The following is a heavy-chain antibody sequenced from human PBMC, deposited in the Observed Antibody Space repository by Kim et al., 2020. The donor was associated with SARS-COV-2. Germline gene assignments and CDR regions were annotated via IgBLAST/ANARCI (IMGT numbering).Heavy chain of an antibody. V-gene: IGHV5-51*01. J-gene: IGHJ4*02. D-gene: IGHD3-3*01. CDR3: ARLDGVVGGYFDY. Sequence: YSPSFQGQVTISADKSISTAYLQWSSLKASDTAMYYCARLDGVVGGYFDYWGQGTLVTVSS.